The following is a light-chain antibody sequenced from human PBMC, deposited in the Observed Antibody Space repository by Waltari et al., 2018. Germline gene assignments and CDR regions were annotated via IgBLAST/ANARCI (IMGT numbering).Light chain of an antibody. CDR1: SSDVGGYNY. Sequence: QSALTQPRSVSGSPGQSVTISCTGTSSDVGGYNYVSWYQQDPGKAPKRMIYHINKRPAGVPVRCAGSKSGNTASLTISGVQAEDEADYYCCSYVGPNTFWVFGGGTKLTVL. V-gene: IGLV2-11*01. J-gene: IGLJ3*02. CDR2: HIN. CDR3: CSYVGPNTFWV.